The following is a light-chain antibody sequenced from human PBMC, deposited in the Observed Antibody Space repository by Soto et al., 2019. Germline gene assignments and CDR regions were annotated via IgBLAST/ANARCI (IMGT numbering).Light chain of an antibody. CDR3: NSYTSTSTYV. J-gene: IGLJ1*01. CDR2: EVS. V-gene: IGLV2-14*01. Sequence: QSALTQPASVSGSPGQSITISCTGTSSDVGAYNFVSWYQQHPGKAPKLMIYEVSNRPSGVSSRFSGSKSDSTASLSISGLQAEDEADYYCNSYTSTSTYVFGTGTK. CDR1: SSDVGAYNF.